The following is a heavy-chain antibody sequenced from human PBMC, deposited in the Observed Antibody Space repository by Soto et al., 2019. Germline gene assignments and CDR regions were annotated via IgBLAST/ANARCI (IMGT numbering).Heavy chain of an antibody. CDR3: ARGHCSGGSCYFDY. Sequence: GGSLRLPYAASGFTFSSFGMRWVSQATGKGLEWVSAIGTAGDTYYPGSVKGRFTISRENAKSSLYLQMNSLRAGDTAVYYCARGHCSGGSCYFDYWGQGTLVTVSS. J-gene: IGHJ4*02. CDR1: GFTFSSFG. D-gene: IGHD2-15*01. CDR2: IGTAGDT. V-gene: IGHV3-13*01.